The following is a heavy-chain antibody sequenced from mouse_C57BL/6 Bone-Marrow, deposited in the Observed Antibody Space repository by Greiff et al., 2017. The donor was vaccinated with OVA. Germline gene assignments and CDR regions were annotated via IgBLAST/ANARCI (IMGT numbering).Heavy chain of an antibody. Sequence: VQLQQSGPGLVKPSQSLSLTCSVTGYSITSGYYWNWIRQFPGNKLEWMGYISYDGSNNYNPSLKNRISITRDTSKNQFFLKLNSVTTEDTATYYCAREKITTVVRTYYFDYWGQGTTLTVSS. D-gene: IGHD1-1*01. CDR3: AREKITTVVRTYYFDY. CDR1: GYSITSGYY. J-gene: IGHJ2*01. CDR2: ISYDGSN. V-gene: IGHV3-6*01.